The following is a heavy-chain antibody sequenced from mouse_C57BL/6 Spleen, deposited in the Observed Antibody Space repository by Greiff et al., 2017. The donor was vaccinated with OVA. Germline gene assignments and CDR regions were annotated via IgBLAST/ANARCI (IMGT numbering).Heavy chain of an antibody. CDR1: GYAFTNYL. V-gene: IGHV1-54*01. CDR3: ARYGSSYLYYFDY. CDR2: INPGSGGT. Sequence: QVQLQQSGAELVRPGTSVKVSCKASGYAFTNYLIEWVKQRPGQGLEWIGVINPGSGGTNYNQKFKDKATLTADKSSSTAYMQLSSLTSEDSAVYYCARYGSSYLYYFDYWGQGTTLTVSS. J-gene: IGHJ2*01. D-gene: IGHD1-1*01.